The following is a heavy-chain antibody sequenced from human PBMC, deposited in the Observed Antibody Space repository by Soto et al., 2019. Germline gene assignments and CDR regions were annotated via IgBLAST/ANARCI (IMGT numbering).Heavy chain of an antibody. CDR2: IYYSGGT. CDR3: ARRGSSWYFDY. CDR1: GGSISSSSYY. V-gene: IGHV4-39*01. J-gene: IGHJ4*02. Sequence: PSETLSLTCTVSGGSISSSSYYWGWIRQPPGKGLEWIGTIYYSGGTYYNPSLKSRVTISVDTSKNQFSLKLSSVTAADTAVYYCARRGSSWYFDYWGQGTLVTVSS. D-gene: IGHD6-13*01.